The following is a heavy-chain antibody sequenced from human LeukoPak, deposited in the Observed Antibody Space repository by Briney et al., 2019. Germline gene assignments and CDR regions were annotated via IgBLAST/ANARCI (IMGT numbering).Heavy chain of an antibody. CDR1: GFTFSNYW. CDR3: ASQYYYDSSGYSVDP. Sequence: GGSLRLSCAASGFTFSNYWMSWVRHTPGKGLEWVANIKQDGSEKYYVDSVKGRFTISRDNAKNSLSLQMNSLRAEDTAVYYCASQYYYDSSGYSVDPWGQGTLVTVSS. J-gene: IGHJ5*02. D-gene: IGHD3-22*01. V-gene: IGHV3-7*01. CDR2: IKQDGSEK.